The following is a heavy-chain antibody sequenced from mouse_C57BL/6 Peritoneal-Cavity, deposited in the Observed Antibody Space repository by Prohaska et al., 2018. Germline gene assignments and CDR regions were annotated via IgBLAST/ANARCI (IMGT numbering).Heavy chain of an antibody. J-gene: IGHJ2*01. CDR1: GYSITSGYD. Sequence: DVQLQESGPGMVKPSQSLSLTCTVTGYSITSGYDWHWIRHFPGNKLEWMGYISYSGSTNYNPSLKSRISITHDTSKNHFFLKLNSVTTEDTATYYWARRGDYPYYFDYWGQGTTLTVSS. D-gene: IGHD2-4*01. V-gene: IGHV3-1*01. CDR2: ISYSGST. CDR3: ARRGDYPYYFDY.